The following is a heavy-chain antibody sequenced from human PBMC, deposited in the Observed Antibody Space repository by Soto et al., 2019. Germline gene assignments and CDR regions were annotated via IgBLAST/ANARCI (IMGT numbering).Heavy chain of an antibody. V-gene: IGHV3-23*01. J-gene: IGHJ4*02. CDR1: GFTFSSYA. CDR2: ISGSGGST. D-gene: IGHD2-2*01. Sequence: PGGSLRLSCAASGFTFSSYAMSWVRQAPGKGLEWVSAISGSGGSTYYADSVKGRFTISRDNSKNTLYLQMNSLRVEDTAVYYCAKDRIVVVPAAIVEYDYWGQGTLVTVSS. CDR3: AKDRIVVVPAAIVEYDY.